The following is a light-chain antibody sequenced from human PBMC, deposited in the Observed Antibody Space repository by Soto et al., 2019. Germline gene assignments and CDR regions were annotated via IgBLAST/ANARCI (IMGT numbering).Light chain of an antibody. CDR2: DVD. CDR1: SSYVGAYNY. V-gene: IGLV2-11*01. CDR3: CSYADTYVE. Sequence: QSALTQPRSVSGSPGQSVAISCTGTSSYVGAYNYVSWYQQHPGKAPKLMIYDVDKRPSGVPDRFSSSKSGNTASLTISGLQAEDEADYYCCSYADTYVELGGGTKLTVL. J-gene: IGLJ2*01.